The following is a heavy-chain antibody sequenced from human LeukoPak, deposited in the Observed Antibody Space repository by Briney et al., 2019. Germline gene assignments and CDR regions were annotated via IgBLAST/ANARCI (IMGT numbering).Heavy chain of an antibody. V-gene: IGHV3-66*01. J-gene: IGHJ4*02. CDR1: GFTVSSNY. CDR2: IYSGGIT. D-gene: IGHD6-19*01. Sequence: GGSLRLSCAASGFTVSSNYMIWVRQAPGKGLEGVSVIYSGGITYYADSVKGRFTISIDNSKNTLCLQMNSLSAEDTAVYYCARDKYSSGWYYYFDYWGQGTMVTVSS. CDR3: ARDKYSSGWYYYFDY.